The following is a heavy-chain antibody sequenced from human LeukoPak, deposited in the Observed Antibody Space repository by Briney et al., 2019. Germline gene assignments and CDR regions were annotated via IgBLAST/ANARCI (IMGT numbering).Heavy chain of an antibody. CDR1: GFTFSSYG. J-gene: IGHJ6*03. D-gene: IGHD3-16*01. V-gene: IGHV3-30*18. Sequence: GGSLRLSCAASGFTFSSYGMHWVRQAPGKGLEWVAVISYDGSNKYYADSVKGRFTISRDNSKNTLYLQMNSLRAEDTAVYYCAKDPTIGPLYYYMDVWGKGTTVTVSS. CDR2: ISYDGSNK. CDR3: AKDPTIGPLYYYMDV.